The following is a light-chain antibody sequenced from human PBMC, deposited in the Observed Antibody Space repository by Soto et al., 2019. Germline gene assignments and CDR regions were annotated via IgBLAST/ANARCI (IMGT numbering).Light chain of an antibody. V-gene: IGKV3-11*01. J-gene: IGKJ2*01. CDR2: DAS. Sequence: EIVLTQSPATLSLSPGERATLSCRASQSVSSYLAWYQQKPGQAPSRLIHDASNRATGIPARFSGSGSGTDFTLTISSIAPEDFAVYYGQQRSNWPLSYTFGQGTKLEIK. CDR1: QSVSSY. CDR3: QQRSNWPLSYT.